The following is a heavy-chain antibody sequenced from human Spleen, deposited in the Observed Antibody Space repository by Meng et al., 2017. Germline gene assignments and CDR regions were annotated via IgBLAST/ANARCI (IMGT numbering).Heavy chain of an antibody. CDR1: GFTFDDYG. V-gene: IGHV3-20*04. CDR2: INWNGGST. Sequence: GESLKISCAASGFTFDDYGMSWVRQAPGKGLEWVSGINWNGGSTGYADSVKGRFTISRDNSKNTLFLQMNSLRAEDRAVYYCARADRIVVVATATAFDYWGQGTLVTVSS. J-gene: IGHJ4*02. D-gene: IGHD2-15*01. CDR3: ARADRIVVVATATAFDY.